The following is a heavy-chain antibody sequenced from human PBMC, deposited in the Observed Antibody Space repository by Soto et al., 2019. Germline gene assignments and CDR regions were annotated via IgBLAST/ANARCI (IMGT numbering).Heavy chain of an antibody. CDR2: ISGSGGST. D-gene: IGHD6-13*01. V-gene: IGHV3-23*01. CDR3: AKDGPTDYSSSWLGY. Sequence: EVQLLESGGGLVQPGGSLRLSCAASGFTFSSYAMSWVRQAPGKGLEWVSGISGSGGSTYYADAGKGRFTISRDNSKNTLYLQVNSLRAEDTGVYYCAKDGPTDYSSSWLGYWGQGTLVTVSS. J-gene: IGHJ4*02. CDR1: GFTFSSYA.